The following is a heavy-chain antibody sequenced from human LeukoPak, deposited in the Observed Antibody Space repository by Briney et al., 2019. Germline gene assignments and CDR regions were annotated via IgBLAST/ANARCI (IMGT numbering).Heavy chain of an antibody. CDR3: ARDKPMGCSYDCWFDP. D-gene: IGHD5-12*01. CDR2: IWNDGSNK. J-gene: IGHJ5*02. Sequence: PGGSLRLSCAASGFTFITYGMHWVRQAPGKGLEWVAVIWNDGSNKYYADSVKGRFTISRDNSKNTLYLQMNSLRAEGTAVYYCARDKPMGCSYDCWFDPWGQGTLVTVSS. V-gene: IGHV3-33*08. CDR1: GFTFITYG.